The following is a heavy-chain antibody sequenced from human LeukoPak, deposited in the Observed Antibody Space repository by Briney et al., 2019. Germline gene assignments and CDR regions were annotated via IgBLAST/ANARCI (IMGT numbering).Heavy chain of an antibody. CDR3: ARVLADYKSSYHFED. D-gene: IGHD4-11*01. CDR1: GGSVNTGGYY. J-gene: IGHJ4*02. Sequence: SQTLSLTCTVSGGSVNTGGYYWTWIRQHPGKGLEWIGFIYYTGSAHYNPSLKSRVTISVDTSKNQFSLKLSSVTAADTAVYYCARVLADYKSSYHFEDWGLGTLVSVSS. CDR2: IYYTGSA. V-gene: IGHV4-31*03.